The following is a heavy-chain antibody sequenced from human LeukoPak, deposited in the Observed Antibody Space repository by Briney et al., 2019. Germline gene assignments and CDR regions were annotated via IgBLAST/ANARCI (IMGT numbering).Heavy chain of an antibody. V-gene: IGHV3-23*01. CDR1: GFTFSSYA. D-gene: IGHD6-13*01. CDR3: AKQQLVPTSLY. CDR2: ISGSDGRT. Sequence: PGGSLRLSCAASGFTFSSYAMTWVRQAPGKGLEWVSGISGSDGRTYYADSVKGRFTISRDNSKNTLYLQMNSLRAEDTAVYYCAKQQLVPTSLYWGQGTLVTVSS. J-gene: IGHJ4*02.